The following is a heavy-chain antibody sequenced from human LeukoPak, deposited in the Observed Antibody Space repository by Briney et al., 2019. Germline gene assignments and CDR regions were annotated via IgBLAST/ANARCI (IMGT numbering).Heavy chain of an antibody. CDR1: GFTFSSYA. J-gene: IGHJ4*02. D-gene: IGHD3-10*01. CDR2: ISGSGGST. Sequence: PGGSLRLSCAASGFTFSSYAMSWVRQAPGKGLEWVSAISGSGGSTYYADSVKGRFTIARDNAKNTLYLQMNSLRAEDTAVYYCAKVMDYYGSGSYFAYWGQGTLVTVSS. V-gene: IGHV3-23*01. CDR3: AKVMDYYGSGSYFAY.